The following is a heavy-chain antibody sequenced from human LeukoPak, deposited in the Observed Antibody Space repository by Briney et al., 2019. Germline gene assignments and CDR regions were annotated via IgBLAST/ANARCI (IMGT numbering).Heavy chain of an antibody. D-gene: IGHD6-19*01. CDR3: ARDPIIAVADHYYYYGMDV. V-gene: IGHV3-7*03. Sequence: PGGSLRLSCAASGFTFSSYWMSWVRQAPGKGLEWAANIKQDGSEKYYVDSVKGRFTISRDNAKNSLYLQMNSLRAEDTAVYYCARDPIIAVADHYYYYGMDVWGKGTTVTVSS. J-gene: IGHJ6*04. CDR2: IKQDGSEK. CDR1: GFTFSSYW.